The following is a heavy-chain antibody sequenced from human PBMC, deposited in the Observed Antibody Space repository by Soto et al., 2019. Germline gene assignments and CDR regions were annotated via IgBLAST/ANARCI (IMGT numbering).Heavy chain of an antibody. J-gene: IGHJ5*02. V-gene: IGHV5-51*01. Sequence: GESLKISCKGFGYTFSSYWIGWVRQMPGKGPEWMGIVLPGDSDVRYSPSFQGQVTISVDKSINTAYLQWNSLKASDTAMYFCARSPPYCSGTHCYSTYFGPWGQGTLVTVS. D-gene: IGHD2-2*02. CDR3: ARSPPYCSGTHCYSTYFGP. CDR2: VLPGDSDV. CDR1: GYTFSSYW.